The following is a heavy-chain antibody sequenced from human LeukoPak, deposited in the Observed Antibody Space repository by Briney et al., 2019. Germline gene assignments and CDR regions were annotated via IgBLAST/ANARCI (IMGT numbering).Heavy chain of an antibody. CDR1: GGSISSYY. D-gene: IGHD6-19*01. CDR2: IYYSGST. CDR3: ARVYSSGWYDVGEYYLDY. J-gene: IGHJ4*02. V-gene: IGHV4-59*08. Sequence: PSETLSLTCTVSGGSISSYYWSWIRQPPGKGLEWIGYIYYSGSTNYNPSLKSRVTISVDTSKNQFSLKLSSVTAADTAVYYCARVYSSGWYDVGEYYLDYWGQGTLVTASS.